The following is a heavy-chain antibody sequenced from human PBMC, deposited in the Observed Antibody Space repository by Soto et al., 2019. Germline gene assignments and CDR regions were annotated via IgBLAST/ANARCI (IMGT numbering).Heavy chain of an antibody. V-gene: IGHV4-39*01. CDR1: GGSISSSSYY. J-gene: IGHJ4*02. CDR3: ARLTPPYYDSSGYYEG. CDR2: IYYSGST. Sequence: QLQLQESGPGLVKPSETLSLTCTVSGGSISSSSYYWGWIRQPPGKGLEWIGSIYYSGSTYYNPSLKSRVTISVDTSKNQFSLKLSSVTAADAAVYYCARLTPPYYDSSGYYEGWGQGTLVTVSS. D-gene: IGHD3-22*01.